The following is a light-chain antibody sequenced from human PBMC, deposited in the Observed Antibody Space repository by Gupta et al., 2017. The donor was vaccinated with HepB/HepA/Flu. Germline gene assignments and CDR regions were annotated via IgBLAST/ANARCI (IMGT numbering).Light chain of an antibody. CDR2: SAS. J-gene: IGKJ1*01. Sequence: DIQLTQSPSSLSASVGDRVTITCRGSQGISSYLNWYRQKQGKGPKLLIYSASNLQSGVPSRFSGSGFGKDVNLTISSRQQEDVASYYGQRTDNYPLVLFGQGTKVEIK. CDR3: QRTDNYPLVL. V-gene: IGKV1-37*01. CDR1: QGISSY.